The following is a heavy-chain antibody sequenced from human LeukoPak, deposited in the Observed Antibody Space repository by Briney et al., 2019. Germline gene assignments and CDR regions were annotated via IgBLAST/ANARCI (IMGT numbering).Heavy chain of an antibody. CDR2: ISSSSAYI. D-gene: IGHD5-24*01. J-gene: IGHJ4*02. V-gene: IGHV3-21*01. Sequence: GGSLRLSCAASGFTFSNYDMHWVRQAPGKGLEWVSAISSSSAYIYYADSEKGRFTISRDNAENSLFLQLNSLRAEDTAVYFCARGEEKATITGLDSWGQGTLVTVSS. CDR3: ARGEEKATITGLDS. CDR1: GFTFSNYD.